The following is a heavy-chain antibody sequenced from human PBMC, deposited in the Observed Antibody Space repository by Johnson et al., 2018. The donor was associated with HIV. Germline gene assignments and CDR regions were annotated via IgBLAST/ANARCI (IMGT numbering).Heavy chain of an antibody. V-gene: IGHV3-30*02. CDR1: GFTFSSYG. CDR3: AKDKAVGATHYFAFDI. CDR2: IRYDGSNK. J-gene: IGHJ3*02. Sequence: QVQLVESGGGVVQPGGSLRLSCAASGFTFSSYGMHWVRQAPGQGLEWVAFIRYDGSNKYYADSVKGRFTIPRDNSKNTQYLQMNSLRAEDTAVYYCAKDKAVGATHYFAFDIWGQGTMVTVSS. D-gene: IGHD1-26*01.